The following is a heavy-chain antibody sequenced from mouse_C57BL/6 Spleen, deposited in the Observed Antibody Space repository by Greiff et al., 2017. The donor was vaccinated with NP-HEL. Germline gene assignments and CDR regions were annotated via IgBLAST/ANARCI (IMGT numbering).Heavy chain of an antibody. J-gene: IGHJ4*01. CDR2: ISDGGSYT. CDR1: GFTFSSYA. V-gene: IGHV5-4*03. CDR3: ARKCYYGSRYLRYAMDD. D-gene: IGHD1-1*01. Sequence: DVKLVESGGGLVKPGGSLKLSCAASGFTFSSYAMSWVRQTPEKRLAWVATISDGGSYTYYPDNVKGRFPISRDNAKNNLYLQMSHLKSKDTAIDYGARKCYYGSRYLRYAMDDWGKGTSVTVSS.